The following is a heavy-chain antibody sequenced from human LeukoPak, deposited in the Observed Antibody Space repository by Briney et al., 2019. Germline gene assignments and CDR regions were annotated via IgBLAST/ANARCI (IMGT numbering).Heavy chain of an antibody. Sequence: PGGSLRLSCAASGFTFGSYWMSWVRQAPGKGLEWVANIKQDGSEKYYVDSVKGRFTISRDNAKNSLYLQMNSLRAEDTAVYYCAREGGRFDYWGQGTLVTVSS. CDR2: IKQDGSEK. J-gene: IGHJ4*02. CDR1: GFTFGSYW. D-gene: IGHD3-16*01. CDR3: AREGGRFDY. V-gene: IGHV3-7*05.